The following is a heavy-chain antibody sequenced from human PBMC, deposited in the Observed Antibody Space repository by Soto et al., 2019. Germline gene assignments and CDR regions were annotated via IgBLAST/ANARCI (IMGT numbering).Heavy chain of an antibody. V-gene: IGHV3-11*05. CDR3: ARSLRGYSGYSGY. J-gene: IGHJ4*02. Sequence: QVQLVESGGGLVKPGGCLRLSCAASGFTFSDYYMSWIRQAPGQGLEWVSYISSSGSDTNYADSVKGRFTVPRDNAKNSLYLQMNSLRAEDTAVYYCARSLRGYSGYSGYWGQGTLVTVSS. CDR2: ISSSGSDT. CDR1: GFTFSDYY. D-gene: IGHD5-12*01.